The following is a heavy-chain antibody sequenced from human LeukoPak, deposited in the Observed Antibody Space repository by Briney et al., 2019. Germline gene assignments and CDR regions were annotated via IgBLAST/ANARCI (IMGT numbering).Heavy chain of an antibody. Sequence: SVKVSCKTSGGTFTSYAITWVRQAPGQGLEWMGKIIPISGTTNYAQKFQGRVTFTADESTSTAYMELSSLRSEDTAVYYCARTLYDSSGYYFGWGPGGGSVKYYYYMDVWGKGTTVTVSS. CDR1: GGTFTSYA. J-gene: IGHJ6*03. D-gene: IGHD3-22*01. V-gene: IGHV1-69*15. CDR2: IIPISGTT. CDR3: ARTLYDSSGYYFGWGPGGGSVKYYYYMDV.